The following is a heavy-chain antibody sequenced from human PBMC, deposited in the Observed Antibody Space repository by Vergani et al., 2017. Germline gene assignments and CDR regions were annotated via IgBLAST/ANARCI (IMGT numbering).Heavy chain of an antibody. CDR2: ISYDGSNK. Sequence: QVQLVESGGGVVQPGRSLRLSCAASGFTFSSYALHWVRQAPGKGLEWVAVISYDGSNKYYADSVKGRFTISRDNSKNTLYLQMNSLRAEDTAVYYCARVSIAAAGLHYYYYDMDVWGQGTTVTVSS. CDR3: ARVSIAAAGLHYYYYDMDV. CDR1: GFTFSSYA. J-gene: IGHJ6*02. V-gene: IGHV3-30-3*01. D-gene: IGHD6-13*01.